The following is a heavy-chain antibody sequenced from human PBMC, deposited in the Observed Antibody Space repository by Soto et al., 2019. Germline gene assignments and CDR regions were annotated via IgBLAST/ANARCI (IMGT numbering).Heavy chain of an antibody. D-gene: IGHD5-18*01. CDR1: GFTLNTYG. J-gene: IGHJ6*03. CDR2: SWYDGTNK. CDR3: ARGYPLWTPDFYYYMDV. Sequence: QVELVESGGGVVQPGMSLRLSCAASGFTLNTYGMYWVRQAPGTGLEWVAVSWYDGTNKDYADSVKGRFTISRDNSSNTLYLQMNSLRAEDKAVYYFARGYPLWTPDFYYYMDVWGQGTTVTVAS. V-gene: IGHV3-33*01.